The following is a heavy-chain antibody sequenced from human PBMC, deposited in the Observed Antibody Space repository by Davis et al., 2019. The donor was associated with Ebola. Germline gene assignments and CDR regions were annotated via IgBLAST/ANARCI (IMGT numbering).Heavy chain of an antibody. Sequence: ASVKVSCKASGYTFTSYYMHWVRQAPGQGLEWMGIINPSGGSTSYAQKFQGRVTMTRDTSISTAYMELSSLRSEDTAVYYCARGPVVVPAAMGWYFDLWGRGTLVTVSS. V-gene: IGHV1-46*01. CDR1: GYTFTSYY. D-gene: IGHD2-2*01. CDR2: INPSGGST. CDR3: ARGPVVVPAAMGWYFDL. J-gene: IGHJ2*01.